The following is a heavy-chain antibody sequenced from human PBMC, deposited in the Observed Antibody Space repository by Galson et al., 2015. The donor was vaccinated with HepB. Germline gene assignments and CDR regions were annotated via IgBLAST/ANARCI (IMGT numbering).Heavy chain of an antibody. CDR1: GFTFSSYG. Sequence: SLRLSCAASGFTFSSYGMHWVRQAPGKGLEWVAVISYDGSNKYYADSVKGRFTISRDNSKNTLYLQMNSLRAEDTAVYYCAKDSVDTAMATGRADWGQGTLVTVSS. D-gene: IGHD5-18*01. V-gene: IGHV3-30*18. J-gene: IGHJ4*02. CDR3: AKDSVDTAMATGRAD. CDR2: ISYDGSNK.